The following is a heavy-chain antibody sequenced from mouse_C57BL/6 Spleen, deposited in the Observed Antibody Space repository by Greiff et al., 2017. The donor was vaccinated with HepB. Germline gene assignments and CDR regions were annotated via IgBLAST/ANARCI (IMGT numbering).Heavy chain of an antibody. CDR2: INPSNGGT. Sequence: VQLQQSGTELVKPGASVKLSCKASGYTFTSYWMHWVKQRPGQGLEWIGNINPSNGGTNYNEKFKSKATLTVDKSSSTAYMQLSSLTSEDSAVYYCAREMIRAYYFDYWGQGTTLTVSS. CDR1: GYTFTSYW. D-gene: IGHD2-4*01. CDR3: AREMIRAYYFDY. V-gene: IGHV1-53*01. J-gene: IGHJ2*01.